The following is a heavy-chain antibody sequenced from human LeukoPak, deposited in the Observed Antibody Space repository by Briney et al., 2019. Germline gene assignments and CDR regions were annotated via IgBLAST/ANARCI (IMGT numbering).Heavy chain of an antibody. CDR1: GYSFTSYW. D-gene: IGHD4-23*01. J-gene: IGHJ4*02. V-gene: IGHV5-51*01. CDR2: IYPGDSDT. Sequence: GESLKISCKGSGYSFTSYWIGWVRQMPGKGLEWMGIIYPGDSDTRYSPSFQGQVTISADKSICTAYLQWSSLKASDTAMYYCARQVHYGGNSPQYDYWGQGTLVTVSS. CDR3: ARQVHYGGNSPQYDY.